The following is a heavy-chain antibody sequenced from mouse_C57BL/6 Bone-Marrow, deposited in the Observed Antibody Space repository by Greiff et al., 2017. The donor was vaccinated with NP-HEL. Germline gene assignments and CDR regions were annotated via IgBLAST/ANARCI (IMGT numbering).Heavy chain of an antibody. CDR2: IDPSDSET. V-gene: IGHV1-52*01. CDR3: ARLGWYFDV. CDR1: GYTFTSYW. Sequence: QSCKASGYTFTSYWMHWVKQRPIQGLEWIGNIDPSDSETHYNQKFKDKATLTVDKSSSTAYMQLSSLTSEDSAVYYCARLGWYFDVWGTGTTVTVSS. J-gene: IGHJ1*03.